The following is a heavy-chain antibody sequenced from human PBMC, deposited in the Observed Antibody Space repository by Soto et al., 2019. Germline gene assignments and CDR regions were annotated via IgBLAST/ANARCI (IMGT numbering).Heavy chain of an antibody. Sequence: LRLSCAASGFTFSSYEMNWVRQAPGKGLEWVSYISSSGSTIYYADSVKGRFTISRDNAKNSLYLQMNSLRAEDTAVYYCARGNTITMIVVVENNWFDPWGQGTLVTVSS. V-gene: IGHV3-48*03. J-gene: IGHJ5*02. CDR1: GFTFSSYE. CDR2: ISSSGSTI. D-gene: IGHD3-22*01. CDR3: ARGNTITMIVVVENNWFDP.